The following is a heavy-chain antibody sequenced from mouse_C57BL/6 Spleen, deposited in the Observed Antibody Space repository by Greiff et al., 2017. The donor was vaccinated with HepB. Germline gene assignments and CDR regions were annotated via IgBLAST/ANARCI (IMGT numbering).Heavy chain of an antibody. V-gene: IGHV1-19*01. Sequence: VHVKQSGPVLVKPGASVKMSCKASGYTFTDYYMNWVKQSHGKSLEWIGVINPYNGGTSYNQKFKGKATLTVDKSSSTAYMELNSLTSEDSAVYYCARSFYYDYHYYFDYWGQGTTLTVSS. J-gene: IGHJ2*01. CDR1: GYTFTDYY. CDR3: ARSFYYDYHYYFDY. CDR2: INPYNGGT. D-gene: IGHD2-4*01.